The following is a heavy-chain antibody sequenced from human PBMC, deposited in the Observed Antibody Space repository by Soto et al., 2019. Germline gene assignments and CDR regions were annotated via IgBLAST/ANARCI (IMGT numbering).Heavy chain of an antibody. D-gene: IGHD2-8*01. CDR3: ARDRRQRYRGYCTNGVCYLDY. J-gene: IGHJ4*02. CDR1: GGSFSGYY. V-gene: IGHV4-34*01. Sequence: SETLSLTCAVYGGSFSGYYWSWIRQPPGKGLEWIGEINHSGSTNYNPSLKSRVTISVDTSKNQFSLKLSSVTAADTAVYYCARDRRQRYRGYCTNGVCYLDYWGQGTLVTVSS. CDR2: INHSGST.